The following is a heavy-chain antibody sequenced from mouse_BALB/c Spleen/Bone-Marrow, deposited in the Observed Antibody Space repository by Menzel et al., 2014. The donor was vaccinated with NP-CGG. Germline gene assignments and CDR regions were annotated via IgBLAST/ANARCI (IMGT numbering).Heavy chain of an antibody. CDR3: ARPDYYGYLNY. CDR1: GFDFSRYW. D-gene: IGHD1-1*01. V-gene: IGHV4-1*02. CDR2: INPDSRTI. J-gene: IGHJ2*01. Sequence: EVQLQESGGGLVQPGGSLKLSCAASGFDFSRYWMSWVRQAPGKGLEWIGEINPDSRTINYSPSLKDKFIISRDNAKNTLYLRLNKVGSEDTALYYCARPDYYGYLNYWGQGTTLTVSS.